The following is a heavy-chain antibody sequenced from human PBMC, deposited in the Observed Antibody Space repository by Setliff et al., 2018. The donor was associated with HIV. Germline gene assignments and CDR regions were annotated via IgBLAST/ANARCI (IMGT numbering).Heavy chain of an antibody. CDR1: SDSLSSHY. D-gene: IGHD4-17*01. J-gene: IGHJ6*03. CDR2: IYINGIT. Sequence: SETLSLTCTVSSDSLSSHYWSWIRQPPGKGLEWVGHIYINGITNYSPSLESRVTISVDTSKKQFSLKLSSVTAADTAVYFCARSRGGTTRGYMDVWGKGTTVTGLL. V-gene: IGHV4-4*08. CDR3: ARSRGGTTRGYMDV.